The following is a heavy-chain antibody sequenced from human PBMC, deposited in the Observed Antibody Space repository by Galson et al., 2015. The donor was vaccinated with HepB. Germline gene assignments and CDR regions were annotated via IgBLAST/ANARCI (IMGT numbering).Heavy chain of an antibody. CDR3: AVAPEDCTNGVCYLPPVDY. V-gene: IGHV3-30*03. CDR2: ISYDGSNK. D-gene: IGHD2-8*01. J-gene: IGHJ4*02. Sequence: SLRLSCAASGFTFSSYGMHWVRQAPGKGLEWVAVISYDGSNKYYADSVKGRFTISRDNSKNTLYLQMNSLRAEDTAVYYCAVAPEDCTNGVCYLPPVDYWGQGTLVTVSS. CDR1: GFTFSSYG.